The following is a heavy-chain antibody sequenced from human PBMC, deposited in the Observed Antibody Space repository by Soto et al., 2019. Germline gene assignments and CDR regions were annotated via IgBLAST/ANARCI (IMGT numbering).Heavy chain of an antibody. CDR3: ARAPGPEMATTSYFDY. J-gene: IGHJ4*02. D-gene: IGHD1-1*01. Sequence: PSETLSLSGTVSVGSISSYYWSWIRQPPGKGLEWIGYIYYSGSTNYNPSLTSRVTISVDTSKNQFSLKLSSVTAADTAVYYCARAPGPEMATTSYFDYWGQGNLVTVSS. CDR2: IYYSGST. V-gene: IGHV4-59*01. CDR1: VGSISSYY.